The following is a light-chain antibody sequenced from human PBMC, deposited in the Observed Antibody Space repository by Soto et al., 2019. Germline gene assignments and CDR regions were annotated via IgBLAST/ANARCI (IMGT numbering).Light chain of an antibody. J-gene: IGKJ1*01. CDR1: ETISRNY. Sequence: EIVLTQSPGTLSVSPGERATLSCRASETISRNYLAWYQQKTGQAPSLLIYGTSRSATCIPDRFSGSGSGTDFTLTISRLEAEVCAIYYCQQYVRWTFGQGTKVEIK. CDR2: GTS. CDR3: QQYVRWT. V-gene: IGKV3-20*01.